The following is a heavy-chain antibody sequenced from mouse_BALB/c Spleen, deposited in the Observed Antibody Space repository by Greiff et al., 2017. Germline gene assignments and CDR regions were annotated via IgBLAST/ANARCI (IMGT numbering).Heavy chain of an antibody. D-gene: IGHD1-1*01. CDR3: ARSDYYGSSCVEYYAMDY. V-gene: IGHV2-9*02. CDR1: GFSLTSYG. CDR2: IWAGGST. J-gene: IGHJ4*01. Sequence: QVQLQQSGPGLVAPSQSLSITCTVSGFSLTSYGVHWVRQPPGKGLEWLGVIWAGGSTNYNSALMSRLSISKDNSKSQVFLKMNSLQTDDTAMYYFARSDYYGSSCVEYYAMDYWGQGTSVTVSS.